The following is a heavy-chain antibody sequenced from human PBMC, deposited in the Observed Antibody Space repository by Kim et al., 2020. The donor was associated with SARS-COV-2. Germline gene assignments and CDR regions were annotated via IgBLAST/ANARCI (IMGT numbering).Heavy chain of an antibody. V-gene: IGHV3-43*01. Sequence: GGSLRLSCAASGFTFDDYTMHWVRQAPGKGLEWVSLISWDGGSTYYADSVKGRFTISRDNSKNSLYLKMNSLRTEDTALYYCAKGLNYCSGGSCTRSYYYYGMDVWGQGTTVTVSS. CDR1: GFTFDDYT. D-gene: IGHD2-15*01. CDR2: ISWDGGST. CDR3: AKGLNYCSGGSCTRSYYYYGMDV. J-gene: IGHJ6*02.